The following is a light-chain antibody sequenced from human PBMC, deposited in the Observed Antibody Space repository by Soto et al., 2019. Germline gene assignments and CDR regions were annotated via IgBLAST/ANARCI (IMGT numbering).Light chain of an antibody. CDR3: QQYNSYPLT. CDR1: QSTSNW. CDR2: DAS. Sequence: DIPMTQSPSTLSASVGDRVTITCRASQSTSNWLAWYQQKSGKAPKLLIYDASSLESGVPSRFSGSGSGTEFTLTISSLQPDDFATYYCQQYNSYPLTFGGGTTVEIK. J-gene: IGKJ4*01. V-gene: IGKV1-5*01.